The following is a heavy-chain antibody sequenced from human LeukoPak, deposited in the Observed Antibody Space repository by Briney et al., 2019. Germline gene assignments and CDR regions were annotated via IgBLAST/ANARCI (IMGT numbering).Heavy chain of an antibody. CDR2: IIPILGIA. Sequence: SVKVSFKASGGTFSSYAISWVRQAPGQGLEWMGRIIPILGIANYAQKFQGRVTITADKSTSTAYMELSSLRSEDTAVYYCARFDILTGYSTAKDYYYYYGMDVWGQGTTVTVSS. J-gene: IGHJ6*02. CDR3: ARFDILTGYSTAKDYYYYYGMDV. CDR1: GGTFSSYA. D-gene: IGHD3-9*01. V-gene: IGHV1-69*04.